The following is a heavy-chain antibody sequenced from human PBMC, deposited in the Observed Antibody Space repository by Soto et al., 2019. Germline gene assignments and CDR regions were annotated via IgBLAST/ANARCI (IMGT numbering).Heavy chain of an antibody. Sequence: EVQLVESGGGLVQPGGSLRLSCAASGLTFNNFWMYWVRQTPEKGLVWVSGINSDGTTTIYADSVKGRFTISRDNAKNTLYLQMNSLTVEGTAIYYCVRDIRWGQGTLVTVSS. CDR1: GLTFNNFW. J-gene: IGHJ4*02. CDR3: VRDIR. V-gene: IGHV3-74*01. CDR2: INSDGTTT.